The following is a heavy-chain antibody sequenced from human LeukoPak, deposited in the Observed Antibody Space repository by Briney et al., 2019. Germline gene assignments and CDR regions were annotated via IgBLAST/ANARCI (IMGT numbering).Heavy chain of an antibody. Sequence: SETLSLTCTVSGGSIGSGGLYWNWIRQPPGKGLEWIGNIYDSGSTSYNPSLKSRVAISVDRSKNQFSLKLSSVTAADTAVYYCATSQWPVLDFQRWGQGTLVTVSS. J-gene: IGHJ1*01. V-gene: IGHV4-30-2*01. CDR3: ATSQWPVLDFQR. D-gene: IGHD6-19*01. CDR1: GGSIGSGGLY. CDR2: IYDSGST.